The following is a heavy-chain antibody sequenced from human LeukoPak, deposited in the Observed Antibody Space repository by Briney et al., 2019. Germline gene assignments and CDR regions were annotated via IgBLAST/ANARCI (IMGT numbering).Heavy chain of an antibody. D-gene: IGHD3-22*01. J-gene: IGHJ4*02. CDR3: ASLGYYYDSSGYSYYFDY. CDR1: GYTFTSYD. V-gene: IGHV1-8*01. Sequence: ASVKVSCKPSGYTFTSYDINWVRQATGQGLECMGWMNPNSGNTGYAQKFQGRATMTRNTSISTAYMELSSLRSEDTAVYYCASLGYYYDSSGYSYYFDYWGQGTLVTVSS. CDR2: MNPNSGNT.